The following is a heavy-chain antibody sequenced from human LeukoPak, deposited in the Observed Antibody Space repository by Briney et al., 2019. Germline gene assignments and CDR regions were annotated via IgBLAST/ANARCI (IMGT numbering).Heavy chain of an antibody. Sequence: ASVKVSCKASGYTFTSYGISWVRQAPGQGLEWMGWISAYNGNTNYAQKLQGRVTMTTDTSTSTAYMELRSLRSDDTAVYYRASKLEVFGVVTSFDYWGQGTLVTVSS. CDR1: GYTFTSYG. J-gene: IGHJ4*02. V-gene: IGHV1-18*01. D-gene: IGHD3-3*01. CDR3: ASKLEVFGVVTSFDY. CDR2: ISAYNGNT.